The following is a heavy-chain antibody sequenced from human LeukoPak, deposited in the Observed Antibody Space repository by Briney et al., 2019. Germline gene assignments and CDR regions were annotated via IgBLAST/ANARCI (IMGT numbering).Heavy chain of an antibody. CDR2: IGTTDDT. Sequence: GGSLRLSCVASGFPFGSNPMTWVRQSPVKGLEWVSTIGTTDDTYYADSVKGRFTISRDNYKDTLYLQMHSLGAEDTAIYYCAKSRIVDHRGYFDYWGQGTLVTVSS. CDR1: GFPFGSNP. J-gene: IGHJ4*02. CDR3: AKSRIVDHRGYFDY. V-gene: IGHV3-23*01. D-gene: IGHD2-15*01.